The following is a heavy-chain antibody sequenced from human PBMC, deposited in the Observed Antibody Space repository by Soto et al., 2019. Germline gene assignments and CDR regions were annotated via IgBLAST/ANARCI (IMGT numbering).Heavy chain of an antibody. CDR1: GYIFSTYT. CDR3: ARGSFETSGYADY. V-gene: IGHV1-3*01. Sequence: SSVKFPSKASGYIFSTYTMHWVRQAPGQRREWMGWINAANGNTKYSQNFQGRVTISRDTSASTAYLSLSSLRSEDTAVYYCARGSFETSGYADYWG. D-gene: IGHD3-22*01. J-gene: IGHJ4*01. CDR2: INAANGNT.